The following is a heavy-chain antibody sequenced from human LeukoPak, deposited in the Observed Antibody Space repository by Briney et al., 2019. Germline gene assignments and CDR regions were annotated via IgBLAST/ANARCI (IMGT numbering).Heavy chain of an antibody. CDR3: ARLTSGHFDY. Sequence: SETLSLTCTDPGGSLSRYYWRWIRQPPGQGLEWIGYINYSGSTNYNPSLKSRVTISVDTSKNQFSLKLSSVTAADTAVYYCARLTSGHFDYWGQGTLVTVSS. CDR2: INYSGST. D-gene: IGHD3-10*01. CDR1: GGSLSRYY. J-gene: IGHJ4*02. V-gene: IGHV4-59*08.